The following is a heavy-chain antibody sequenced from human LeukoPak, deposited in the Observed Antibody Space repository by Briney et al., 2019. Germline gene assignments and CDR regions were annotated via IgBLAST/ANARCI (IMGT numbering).Heavy chain of an antibody. V-gene: IGHV4-38-2*01. CDR3: ARKYCSSTSCPFDY. CDR1: GYSISSGYY. J-gene: IGHJ4*02. CDR2: IYHSGST. D-gene: IGHD2-2*01. Sequence: KPSETLSLTCAVSGYSISSGYYWGWIRQPPGKGLEWIGSIYHSGSTYYNPSLKSRVTISVDTSKNQFSLKLSSVTAADTAVYYCARKYCSSTSCPFDYWGQGTLVTVSS.